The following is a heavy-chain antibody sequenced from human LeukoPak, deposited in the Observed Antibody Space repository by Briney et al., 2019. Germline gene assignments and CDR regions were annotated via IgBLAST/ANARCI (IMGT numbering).Heavy chain of an antibody. V-gene: IGHV3-7*01. CDR1: GFTFSSYW. Sequence: GGSLRLSCAASGFTFSSYWMSWVRQAPGKGLEWVANIKQDGSEKYYVDSVKGRFTISRDNAKNSLYLQMNSLRAEDTAVYYCARDHGLAVAGTEFDYWGQGTLVTVSS. CDR3: ARDHGLAVAGTEFDY. J-gene: IGHJ4*02. D-gene: IGHD6-19*01. CDR2: IKQDGSEK.